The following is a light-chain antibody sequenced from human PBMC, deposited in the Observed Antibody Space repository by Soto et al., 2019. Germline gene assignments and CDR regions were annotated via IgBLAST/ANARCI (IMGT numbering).Light chain of an antibody. Sequence: QSVLTQPPSASGTPGQRVIISCSGRSSNIGSNYVYWFQHLPGTAPKLLIYANDQRPSGVPDRFSGSKSGTSASLAISGLRSEDEADYYCAAWDDSLGGSWVFGGGTKLIVL. J-gene: IGLJ3*02. CDR2: AND. V-gene: IGLV1-47*02. CDR1: SSNIGSNY. CDR3: AAWDDSLGGSWV.